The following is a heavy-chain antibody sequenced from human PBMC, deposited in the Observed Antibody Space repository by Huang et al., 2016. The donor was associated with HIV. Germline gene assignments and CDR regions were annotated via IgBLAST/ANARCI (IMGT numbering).Heavy chain of an antibody. V-gene: IGHV3-30-3*01. J-gene: IGHJ3*01. CDR3: ASPYLVSGIHAFDL. D-gene: IGHD1-26*01. CDR1: GFTFSGYN. CDR2: IFDDGSKE. Sequence: QEQLVESGGGVVRPGRSLRLSCAASGFTFSGYNMHWVRQAPGKGLEWLALIFDDGSKEYYADSVKGRFTISRDNSRNTLYLQMTSLRPEDTAIYFCASPYLVSGIHAFDLWGQGTMVTVSS.